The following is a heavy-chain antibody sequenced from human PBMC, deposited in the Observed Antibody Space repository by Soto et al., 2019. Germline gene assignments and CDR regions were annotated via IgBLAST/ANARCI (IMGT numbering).Heavy chain of an antibody. J-gene: IGHJ6*02. CDR3: AKDMITVAGTNYYYYYGMDV. Sequence: GLSLRISCAASGFTYDDYTIHCVRHATGKGLEWVSLISWDGGSTYYADSVKGRFTISRDNSKNSLYLQMNSLRTEDTALYYCAKDMITVAGTNYYYYYGMDVWGQGTTVTGSS. D-gene: IGHD6-19*01. V-gene: IGHV3-43*01. CDR1: GFTYDDYT. CDR2: ISWDGGST.